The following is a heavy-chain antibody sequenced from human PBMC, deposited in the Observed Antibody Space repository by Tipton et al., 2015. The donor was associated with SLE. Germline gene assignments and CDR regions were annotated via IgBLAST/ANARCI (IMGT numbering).Heavy chain of an antibody. CDR3: AREVDPQATPTDYYHGMDV. V-gene: IGHV3-21*01. CDR2: TSSSSSYI. Sequence: GSLRLSCAESGFTFSYYNMNWVRQAPGKGLEWVSSTSSSSSYIYYADSVKGRFTISRDNAKNSLYLQMNSLRVEDTAVYYCAREVDPQATPTDYYHGMDVWGQGTTVTVSS. J-gene: IGHJ6*02. CDR1: GFTFSYYN.